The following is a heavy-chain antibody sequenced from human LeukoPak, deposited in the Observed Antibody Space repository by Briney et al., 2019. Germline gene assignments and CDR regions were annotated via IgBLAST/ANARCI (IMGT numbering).Heavy chain of an antibody. CDR2: ISYDGSNK. V-gene: IGHV3-30*04. CDR3: ARGATYYYGSGSSQFDY. D-gene: IGHD3-10*01. Sequence: PGRSLRLSCAASGFTFSSYAMHWVRQAPGKGLEWVAVISYDGSNKYYADSVKGRFTVSRDNSKNTLYLRLNSLIAEDTAVYYCARGATYYYGSGSSQFDYWGQGTLVTVSS. J-gene: IGHJ4*02. CDR1: GFTFSSYA.